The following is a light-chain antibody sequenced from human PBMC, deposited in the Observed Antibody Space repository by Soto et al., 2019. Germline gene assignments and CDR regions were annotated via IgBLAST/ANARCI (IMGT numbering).Light chain of an antibody. Sequence: DIKLTQSPSFLSASVGDRVTITCRTSQDISSYLAWYQQKPGKAPQLLISAASTLQSGVPSRFSGSGSGTAFTLTISSLQPEDFATYYCQQLKSYPLSFGGGTKVEI. CDR3: QQLKSYPLS. J-gene: IGKJ4*01. V-gene: IGKV1-9*01. CDR1: QDISSY. CDR2: AAS.